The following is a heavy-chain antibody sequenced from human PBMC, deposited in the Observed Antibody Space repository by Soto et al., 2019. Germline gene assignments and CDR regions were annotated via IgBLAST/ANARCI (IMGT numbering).Heavy chain of an antibody. CDR1: GYTFTSYY. Sequence: QVQLVQSGAEVKKPGASVKVSCKASGYTFTSYYMHWVRQAPGQGLEWMGIINPSGGSTSYAQKFQGRVNMTRDTSTSTGYRELSSLRSEDTAVYYCARDVVVVAATNYGMDVWGQGTTVTVSS. V-gene: IGHV1-46*01. CDR3: ARDVVVVAATNYGMDV. J-gene: IGHJ6*02. CDR2: INPSGGST. D-gene: IGHD2-15*01.